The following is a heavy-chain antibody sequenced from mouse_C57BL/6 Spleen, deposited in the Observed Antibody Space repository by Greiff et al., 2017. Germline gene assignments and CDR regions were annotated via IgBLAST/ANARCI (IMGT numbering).Heavy chain of an antibody. CDR1: GYTFTSYW. CDR3: ARPGRRGFAY. Sequence: QVQLQQPGAELVMPGASVKLSCKASGYTFTSYWMHWVKQRPGQGLEWIGEIDPSDSYTNYNQKFKGKSTLTVDKSSSTAYMQLSSLTSEDSAVYYCARPGRRGFAYWGQGTLVTVSA. CDR2: IDPSDSYT. J-gene: IGHJ3*01. V-gene: IGHV1-69*01.